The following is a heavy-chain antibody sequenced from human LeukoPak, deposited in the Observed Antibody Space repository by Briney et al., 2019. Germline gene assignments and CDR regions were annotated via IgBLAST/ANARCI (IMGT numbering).Heavy chain of an antibody. J-gene: IGHJ1*01. V-gene: IGHV3-7*01. CDR3: ARASGSYFSLAEYFQH. D-gene: IGHD1-26*01. CDR1: GFTFSSYW. CDR2: IKQDGNEK. Sequence: GGSLRLSCGASGFTFSSYWMSWVRQAPGKGLEWVANIKQDGNEKYYVDSVKGRFTISRDNAKNSLYLQMNSLRAEDTAVYYCARASGSYFSLAEYFQHWGQGTLVTVSS.